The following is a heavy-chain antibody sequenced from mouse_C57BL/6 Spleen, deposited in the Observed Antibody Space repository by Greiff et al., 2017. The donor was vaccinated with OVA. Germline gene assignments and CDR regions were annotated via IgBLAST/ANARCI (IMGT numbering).Heavy chain of an antibody. J-gene: IGHJ4*01. CDR3: ARDDYDPIAMDY. V-gene: IGHV1-55*01. CDR1: GYTFTSYW. Sequence: SGAELVKPGASVKMSCKASGYTFTSYWITWVKQRPGQGLEWIGDIYPGSGSTNYNEKFKSKASLTVDTSSSTAYMQLSSLTSEDSADCYCARDDYDPIAMDYWGQGTSVTVSS. D-gene: IGHD2-4*01. CDR2: IYPGSGST.